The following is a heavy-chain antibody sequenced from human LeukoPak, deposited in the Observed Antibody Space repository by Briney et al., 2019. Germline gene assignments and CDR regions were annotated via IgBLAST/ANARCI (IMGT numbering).Heavy chain of an antibody. Sequence: GGSLRLSCAASGFTFSSYSMNWVRQAPGKGLEWVSSISSSSSYIYYADSVKGRFTISRDNAKNSLYLQMNSLRAEDTAVYYCASCPHSPSTGYSSSWYGDYYYGMDVWGQGTTVTVSS. CDR1: GFTFSSYS. V-gene: IGHV3-21*01. CDR2: ISSSSSYI. D-gene: IGHD6-13*01. J-gene: IGHJ6*02. CDR3: ASCPHSPSTGYSSSWYGDYYYGMDV.